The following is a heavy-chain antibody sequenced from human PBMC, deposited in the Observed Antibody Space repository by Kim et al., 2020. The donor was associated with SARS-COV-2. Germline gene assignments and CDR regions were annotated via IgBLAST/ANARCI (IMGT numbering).Heavy chain of an antibody. D-gene: IGHD2-15*01. CDR3: ARDHGGFVYKKSYWYFDL. CDR1: GFTVSSNY. J-gene: IGHJ2*01. V-gene: IGHV3-53*04. Sequence: GGSLRLSCAASGFTVSSNYMSWVRQAPGKGLEWVSVIYSGGSTYYADSVKGRFTISRHNSKNTLYLQMNSLRAEDTAVYYCARDHGGFVYKKSYWYFDLWGRGTLVTVSS. CDR2: IYSGGST.